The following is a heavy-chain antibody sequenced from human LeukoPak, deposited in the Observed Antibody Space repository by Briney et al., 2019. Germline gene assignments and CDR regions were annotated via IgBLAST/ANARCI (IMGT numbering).Heavy chain of an antibody. V-gene: IGHV4-61*02. J-gene: IGHJ4*02. D-gene: IGHD2-2*01. CDR2: IYTSGST. Sequence: SETLSLTCTVSGGSISSGSYYWSWIRQPAGKGLEWIGRIYTSGSTNYNPSLKSRVTISVDTSKNQFSLKLSSVTAADTAVYYCARDPGEYQLLGEFHYWGQGTLVTVSS. CDR3: ARDPGEYQLLGEFHY. CDR1: GGSISSGSYY.